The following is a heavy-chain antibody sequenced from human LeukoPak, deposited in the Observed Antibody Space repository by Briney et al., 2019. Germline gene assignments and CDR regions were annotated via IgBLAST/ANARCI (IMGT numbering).Heavy chain of an antibody. D-gene: IGHD5-12*01. Sequence: SETLSLTCTVSGYSISSGYYWGWIRQPPGKGLEWIGSIYHSGSTYYNPSLKSRVTISVDTSKNQFSLKLSSVTAADTAVYYCARASSSGYDLDYWGQGTLVTVS. CDR3: ARASSSGYDLDY. J-gene: IGHJ4*02. CDR2: IYHSGST. CDR1: GYSISSGYY. V-gene: IGHV4-38-2*02.